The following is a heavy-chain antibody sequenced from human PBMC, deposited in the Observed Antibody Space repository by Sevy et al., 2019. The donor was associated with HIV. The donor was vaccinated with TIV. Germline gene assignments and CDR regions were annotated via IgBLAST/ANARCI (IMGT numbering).Heavy chain of an antibody. CDR2: IKSDGSDK. CDR1: GFTFSAYW. J-gene: IGHJ4*02. Sequence: GSLRLYCAASGFTFSAYWMNWVRQAPGKGLEWVANIKSDGSDKHYVDSVEGRFTISRDNAKNSLYLQMNSLRVEDTAVYYCAQETVGRFDSWGQGTLVTVSS. V-gene: IGHV3-7*01. CDR3: AQETVGRFDS. D-gene: IGHD3-16*01.